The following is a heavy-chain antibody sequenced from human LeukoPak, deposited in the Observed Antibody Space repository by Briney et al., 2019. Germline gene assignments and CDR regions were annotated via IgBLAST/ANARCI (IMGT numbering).Heavy chain of an antibody. Sequence: GGSLRLSCAASGFTFSSCAMHWVRQAPGKGLEWVAVISYDGSNKYYADSVKGRFTISRDNSKNTLYLQMNSLRAEDTAVYYCARDREYSSSWYECWFDPWGQGTLVTVSS. CDR2: ISYDGSNK. V-gene: IGHV3-30*04. CDR3: ARDREYSSSWYECWFDP. CDR1: GFTFSSCA. D-gene: IGHD6-13*01. J-gene: IGHJ5*02.